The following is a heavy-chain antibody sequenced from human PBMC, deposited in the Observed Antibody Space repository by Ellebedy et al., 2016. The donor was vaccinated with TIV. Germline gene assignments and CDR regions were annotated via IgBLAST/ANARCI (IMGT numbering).Heavy chain of an antibody. CDR1: GFTFSTYD. CDR3: VKEAYYGENDAFDV. J-gene: IGHJ3*01. CDR2: IGASGGDT. Sequence: GGSLRLSXAASGFTFSTYDMDWVRQAPGKGLEWVSHIGASGGDTHYADSVKGRFTVSRDYSKNTLHLQMDNLRADDTAVYFCVKEAYYGENDAFDVWGQGTMVSVSS. D-gene: IGHD3-10*01. V-gene: IGHV3-23*01.